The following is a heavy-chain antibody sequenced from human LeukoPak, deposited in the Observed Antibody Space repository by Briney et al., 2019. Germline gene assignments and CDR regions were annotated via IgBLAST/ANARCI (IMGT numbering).Heavy chain of an antibody. Sequence: SETLSLTCAVSGGSISSGGYSWSWIRQPPGKGLEWIGYIYHSGSTYYNPSLKGRVTISVDRSKNQFSLKLSSVTAADTAVYYCARTYSGSYYSLAFDIWGQGTMVTVSS. CDR1: GGSISSGGYS. D-gene: IGHD1-26*01. CDR3: ARTYSGSYYSLAFDI. CDR2: IYHSGST. J-gene: IGHJ3*02. V-gene: IGHV4-30-2*01.